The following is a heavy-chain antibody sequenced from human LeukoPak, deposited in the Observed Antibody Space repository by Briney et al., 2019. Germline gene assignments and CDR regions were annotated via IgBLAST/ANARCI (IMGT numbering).Heavy chain of an antibody. CDR2: INPNSGGT. CDR1: GYTFTGYY. CDR3: ARDLSMVVPAAPTFDY. Sequence: GASVKVSCKASGYTFTGYYMHWVRQAPGQGLEWMGWINPNSGGTNYAQKFQGRVTMTRDTSISTAYMELSRLRSDDTAVYYCARDLSMVVPAAPTFDYWGQGTLVTVSS. J-gene: IGHJ4*02. V-gene: IGHV1-2*02. D-gene: IGHD2-2*01.